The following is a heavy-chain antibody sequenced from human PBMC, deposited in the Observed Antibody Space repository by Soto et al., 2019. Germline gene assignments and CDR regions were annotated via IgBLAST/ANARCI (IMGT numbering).Heavy chain of an antibody. CDR3: ARDLWGYCGTDCYPLDV. CDR2: LYNSGST. Sequence: KPSETLSLTCTVSGGSIRSYYWSWIRQAPGKGLEWIGYLYNSGSTVYNPSIKSRVTISVDTSKNQFSLKLNSVTAADTAVYYFARDLWGYCGTDCYPLDVWGQGTTVTVSS. J-gene: IGHJ6*02. D-gene: IGHD2-21*02. CDR1: GGSIRSYY. V-gene: IGHV4-59*01.